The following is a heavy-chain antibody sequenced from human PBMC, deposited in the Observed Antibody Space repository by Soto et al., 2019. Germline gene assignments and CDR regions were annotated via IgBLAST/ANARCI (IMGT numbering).Heavy chain of an antibody. V-gene: IGHV3-33*01. D-gene: IGHD4-17*01. Sequence: GGSLRLSCVASGFTFSSYGMHWVRQAPGKGLEWVAVIWYDGSNEYYADSVKGRFTISRDNSKNTLYLQMNSLRAEDTAVYYCARDFRYGDSPTFDHWGQGTLVTVSS. CDR1: GFTFSSYG. CDR3: ARDFRYGDSPTFDH. CDR2: IWYDGSNE. J-gene: IGHJ4*02.